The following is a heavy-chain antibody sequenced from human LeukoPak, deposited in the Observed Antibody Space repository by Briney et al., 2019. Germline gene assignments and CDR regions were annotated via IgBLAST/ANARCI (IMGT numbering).Heavy chain of an antibody. CDR2: ISGSGFT. D-gene: IGHD6-6*01. CDR3: ARGLYSSSP. Sequence: GGSLRLSCAASGLTFSSYAMSWVRQAPGKGLEWVSAISGSGFTYYADSVKGRFTISRDNSKNTLYLQMNSLRAEDTAVYYCARGLYSSSPWGQGTLVTVSS. J-gene: IGHJ4*02. CDR1: GLTFSSYA. V-gene: IGHV3-23*01.